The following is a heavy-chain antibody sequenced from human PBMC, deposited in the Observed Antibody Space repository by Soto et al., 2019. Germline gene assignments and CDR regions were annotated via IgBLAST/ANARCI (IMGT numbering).Heavy chain of an antibody. CDR3: ARRGYSSGWYNHYFDY. CDR2: IYYSGST. V-gene: IGHV4-31*03. Sequence: SETLSLTCTVSGGSITSSSYYWGWIRQHPGKGLEWIGYIYYSGSTYYNPSLKSRVTISVDTSKNQFSLKLSSVTAADTAVYYCARRGYSSGWYNHYFDYWGQGTLVTVSS. J-gene: IGHJ4*02. D-gene: IGHD6-19*01. CDR1: GGSITSSSYY.